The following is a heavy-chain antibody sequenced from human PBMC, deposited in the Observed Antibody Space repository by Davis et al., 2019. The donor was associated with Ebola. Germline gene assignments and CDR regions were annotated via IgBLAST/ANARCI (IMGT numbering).Heavy chain of an antibody. J-gene: IGHJ6*02. V-gene: IGHV3-13*01. CDR2: IGTAGDT. CDR1: GFTFSGYD. D-gene: IGHD7-27*01. CDR3: ARGGELGIPYYGMDV. Sequence: GESLKISCEASGFTFSGYDMHWVRQTAGKGLEWVSGIGTAGDTYYAGSVKGRFTISRENAKDALYLQMTSLRAGDTAVYFCARGGELGIPYYGMDVWGQGTTVTVSS.